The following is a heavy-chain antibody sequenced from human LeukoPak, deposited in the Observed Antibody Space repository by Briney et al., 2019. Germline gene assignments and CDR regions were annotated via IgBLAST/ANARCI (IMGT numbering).Heavy chain of an antibody. Sequence: SETLSLTCAVYGGPLSGYYWSWIRQPPANGPEWIGEINHSGSTNYNPSPKSRVTISLDTSKNQFSLRLSSVTAADTAVYYCARGPKTQWRGTHFYYYYYYMDVWDKGTTVIVSS. D-gene: IGHD1-14*01. CDR1: GGPLSGYY. CDR2: INHSGST. V-gene: IGHV4-34*01. J-gene: IGHJ6*03. CDR3: ARGPKTQWRGTHFYYYYYYMDV.